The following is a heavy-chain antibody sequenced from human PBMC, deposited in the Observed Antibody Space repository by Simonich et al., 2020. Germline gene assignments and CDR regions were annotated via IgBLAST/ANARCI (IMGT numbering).Heavy chain of an antibody. V-gene: IGHV1-2*02. CDR3: ARGPRPLNWGREAFDI. CDR1: GYTFTGYY. D-gene: IGHD7-27*01. CDR2: INPNGGGT. Sequence: QVQLVQSGAEWKKPGASLKVSCKASGYTFTGYYRPGVRQAPGQELDGMGWINPNGGGTNCTQKVQGRVTMPRDTSISTAYMELSRLRSDETAVYYCARGPRPLNWGREAFDIWGQGTMVTVSS. J-gene: IGHJ3*02.